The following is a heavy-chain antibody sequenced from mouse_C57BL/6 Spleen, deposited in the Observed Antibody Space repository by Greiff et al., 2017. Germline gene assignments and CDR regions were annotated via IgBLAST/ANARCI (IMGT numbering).Heavy chain of an antibody. CDR2: INYDGSST. Sequence: EVKLVESEGGLVQPGSSMKLSCTASGFTFSDYYMAWVRQVPEKGLEWVANINYDGSSTYYLDSLKSRFIISRDNAKNILYLQMSSLKSEDTATYYCARDRRGNYYAMDYWGQGTSVTVSS. CDR3: ARDRRGNYYAMDY. D-gene: IGHD2-1*01. CDR1: GFTFSDYY. V-gene: IGHV5-16*01. J-gene: IGHJ4*01.